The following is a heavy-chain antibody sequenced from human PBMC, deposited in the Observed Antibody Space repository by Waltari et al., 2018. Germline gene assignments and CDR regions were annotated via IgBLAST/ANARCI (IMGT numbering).Heavy chain of an antibody. Sequence: QLQLQESGPGLVKPSETLSLTCTVSGGSISSSSYYWGWIRQPPGKGLEWIGSIYYSGSTYYNPSLKSRVTISVDTSKNQFSLKLSSVTAADTAVYYCARGGSPLEGNLDYWGQGTLVTVSS. D-gene: IGHD2-15*01. CDR1: GGSISSSSYY. CDR2: IYYSGST. V-gene: IGHV4-39*07. J-gene: IGHJ4*02. CDR3: ARGGSPLEGNLDY.